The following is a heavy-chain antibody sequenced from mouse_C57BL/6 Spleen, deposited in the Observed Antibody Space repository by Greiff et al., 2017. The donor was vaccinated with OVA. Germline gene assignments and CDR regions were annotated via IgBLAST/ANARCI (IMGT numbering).Heavy chain of an antibody. J-gene: IGHJ4*01. V-gene: IGHV1-52*01. Sequence: VQLQQPGAELVRPGSSVKLSCKASGYTFTSYWMHWVKQRPIQGLEWIGNIYPSDSETHYNQKFKDKATLTVDKSSSTAYMQLSSLTSEDSAVYFCARGYDDSWGYAFAYWGQGTLVTVSS. D-gene: IGHD2-14*01. CDR3: ARGYDDSWGYAFAY. CDR1: GYTFTSYW. CDR2: IYPSDSET.